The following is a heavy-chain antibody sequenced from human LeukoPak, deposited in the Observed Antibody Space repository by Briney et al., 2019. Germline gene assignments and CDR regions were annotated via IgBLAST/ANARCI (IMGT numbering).Heavy chain of an antibody. D-gene: IGHD3-3*01. CDR3: ARDPFGVVMPPDY. V-gene: IGHV1-69*04. J-gene: IGHJ4*02. Sequence: GASVKVSCKASGGTFSSYAISWVRQAPGQGLEWMGRIIPILGIANYAQKFQGRVTITADKSTSTAYMELSSLRSEDTAVYYCARDPFGVVMPPDYWGQGTLVTVSS. CDR2: IIPILGIA. CDR1: GGTFSSYA.